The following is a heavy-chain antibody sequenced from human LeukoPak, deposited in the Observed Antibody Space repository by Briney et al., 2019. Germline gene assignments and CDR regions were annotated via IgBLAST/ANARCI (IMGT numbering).Heavy chain of an antibody. V-gene: IGHV4-38-2*02. CDR3: ARSNVTNWYESYSYYMDV. J-gene: IGHJ6*03. CDR2: IYHSGST. CDR1: GYSISSGYY. D-gene: IGHD6-13*01. Sequence: PSETLSLTCTVSGYSISSGYYWGWIRQPPGKGLEWIGSIYHSGSTYYNPSLKSRVTISVDTSKNQFSLKLSSVTAADTAVYYCARSNVTNWYESYSYYMDVWGKGTTVTVAS.